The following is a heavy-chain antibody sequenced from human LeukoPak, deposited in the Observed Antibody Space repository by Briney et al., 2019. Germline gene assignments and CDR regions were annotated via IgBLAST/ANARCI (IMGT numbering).Heavy chain of an antibody. CDR1: SDSFSNGNYF. V-gene: IGHV4-61*02. Sequence: SQTLSLTCTVSSDSFSNGNYFWAWIRQPAGKGLEWIGRIYISGSTNYKPSLKSRVTMSVDTSKKQFSLKLSSVTAADTAVYYCARKDAHDAFDVWGQGALVTVSS. CDR3: ARKDAHDAFDV. CDR2: IYISGST. J-gene: IGHJ3*01.